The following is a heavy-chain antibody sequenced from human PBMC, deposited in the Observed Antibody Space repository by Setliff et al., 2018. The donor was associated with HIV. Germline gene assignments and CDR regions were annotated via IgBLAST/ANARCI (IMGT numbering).Heavy chain of an antibody. D-gene: IGHD2-15*01. Sequence: SVKVSCKSSGGTFSSYVISWVRQAPGQGPEWMGGIIPMYGVTNYAQKFQGRVTITTDESTSTAYMELSSLRSEDTAVYYCALPYCSGGDCWSSASLPPAGWFDPWGQGTLVTVSS. CDR3: ALPYCSGGDCWSSASLPPAGWFDP. CDR2: IIPMYGVT. J-gene: IGHJ5*02. CDR1: GGTFSSYV. V-gene: IGHV1-69*05.